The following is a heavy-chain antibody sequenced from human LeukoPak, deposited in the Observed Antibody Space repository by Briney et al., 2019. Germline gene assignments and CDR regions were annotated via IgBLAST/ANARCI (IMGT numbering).Heavy chain of an antibody. J-gene: IGHJ4*02. CDR2: IKQDGSEK. D-gene: IGHD6-19*01. CDR3: ARDRVSSGWDHDY. Sequence: QAGGSLRLSCAASGFTFSSYCMSWVRQAPGKGLEWVANIKQDGSEKYYVDSVKGRFTISRDNAKNSLYLQMNSLRAEDTAVYYCARDRVSSGWDHDYWGQGTLVTVSS. CDR1: GFTFSSYC. V-gene: IGHV3-7*01.